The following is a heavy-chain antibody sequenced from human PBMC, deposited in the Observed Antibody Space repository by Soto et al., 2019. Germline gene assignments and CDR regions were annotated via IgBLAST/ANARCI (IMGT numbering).Heavy chain of an antibody. CDR1: GGTFSSYA. Sequence: QVQLVQSGAEVKKPGSSVKVSCKASGGTFSSYAISWVRQAPGQGLEWMGGIIPIFGTANYAQKFQGRVTITADESTSTAYMELSSLSSEDTAVYYCARDRVVRGYYYDSYWYFDLWGRDTLVTVSS. D-gene: IGHD3-22*01. V-gene: IGHV1-69*01. CDR3: ARDRVVRGYYYDSYWYFDL. J-gene: IGHJ2*01. CDR2: IIPIFGTA.